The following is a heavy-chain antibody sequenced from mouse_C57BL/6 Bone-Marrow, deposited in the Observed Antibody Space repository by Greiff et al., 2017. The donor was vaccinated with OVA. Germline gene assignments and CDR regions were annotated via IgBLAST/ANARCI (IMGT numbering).Heavy chain of an antibody. CDR2: IDPENGDT. J-gene: IGHJ4*01. V-gene: IGHV14-4*01. Sequence: VHVKQSGAELVRPGASVKLSCTASGFNIKDDYMHWVKQRPEQGLEWIGWIDPENGDTEYASKFQGKATITADTSSNTAYLQRSSLTSEDTAVYYCTSYDPLMDYWGQGTAVTVAS. CDR3: TSYDPLMDY. D-gene: IGHD2-3*01. CDR1: GFNIKDDY.